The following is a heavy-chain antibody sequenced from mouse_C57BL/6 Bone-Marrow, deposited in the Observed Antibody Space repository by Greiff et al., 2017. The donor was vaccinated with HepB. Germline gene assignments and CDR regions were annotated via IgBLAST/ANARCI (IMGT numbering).Heavy chain of an antibody. Sequence: DVMLVESGGGLVQPGGSLKLSCAASGFTFSDYYMYWVRQTPEKRLEWVAYISNGGGSTYYPDTVKGRFIISRDNAKNTLYLQMSRLKSEDTAMYYCARPYYYGSSFYFDYWGQGTTLTVSS. CDR2: ISNGGGST. D-gene: IGHD1-1*01. CDR3: ARPYYYGSSFYFDY. V-gene: IGHV5-12*01. J-gene: IGHJ2*01. CDR1: GFTFSDYY.